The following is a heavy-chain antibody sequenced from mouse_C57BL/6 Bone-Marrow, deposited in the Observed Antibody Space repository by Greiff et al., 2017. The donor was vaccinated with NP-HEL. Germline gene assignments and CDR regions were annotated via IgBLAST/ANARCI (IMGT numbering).Heavy chain of an antibody. Sequence: EVKLMESGPGLAKPSQTLSLTCSVTGYSITSDYWNWIRKFPGNKLEYMGYISYSGSTYYNPSLKSRISITRDTSKNQYYLQLNSVTTEDTATYYCARRKGFYYGYDGYFDVWGTGTTVTVSS. CDR2: ISYSGST. V-gene: IGHV3-8*01. CDR1: GYSITSDY. J-gene: IGHJ1*03. D-gene: IGHD2-2*01. CDR3: ARRKGFYYGYDGYFDV.